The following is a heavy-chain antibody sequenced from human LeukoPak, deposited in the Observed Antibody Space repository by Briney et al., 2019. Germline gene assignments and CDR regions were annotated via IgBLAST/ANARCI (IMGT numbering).Heavy chain of an antibody. V-gene: IGHV5-51*01. D-gene: IGHD2-8*01. Sequence: ESLKISCKGSGYSFTSYWIAWVRQMPGKGLEWMGIIYPGDSDTKYSPSFQGRVTISVDKSISTAYLQWNSLKASDTALYYCAKGGWVYEGSYYGIDVWGQGTTVTVTS. J-gene: IGHJ6*02. CDR3: AKGGWVYEGSYYGIDV. CDR2: IYPGDSDT. CDR1: GYSFTSYW.